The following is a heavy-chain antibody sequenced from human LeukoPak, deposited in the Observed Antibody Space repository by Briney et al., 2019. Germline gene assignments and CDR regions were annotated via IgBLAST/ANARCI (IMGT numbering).Heavy chain of an antibody. CDR1: GFTFSSYA. CDR3: AREIYGDYEGY. V-gene: IGHV3-30-3*01. D-gene: IGHD4-17*01. J-gene: IGHJ4*02. CDR2: IPYDGSSK. Sequence: GGSLRLSCAASGFTFSSYAMHWVRQAPGKGLEWVAVIPYDGSSKYYADSVKGRLTISRDNSKNTLYLQMNSLRAEDTAVYYCAREIYGDYEGYWGQGTLVTVSS.